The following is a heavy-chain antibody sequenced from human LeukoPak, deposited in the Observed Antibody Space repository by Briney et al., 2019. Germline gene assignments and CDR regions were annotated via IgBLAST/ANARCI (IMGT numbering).Heavy chain of an antibody. CDR1: GFTFSSYG. Sequence: PGGSLRLSCAASGFTFSSYGMHWVRQAPGKGLEWVAFIRYDGSNKYYADSVKGRFTISRDNSKNALYLQMNSLRAEDTAVYYCAKPLKTRWVPQRKHYGDNFDYWGQGTLVTVSS. D-gene: IGHD4-17*01. J-gene: IGHJ4*02. CDR2: IRYDGSNK. V-gene: IGHV3-30*02. CDR3: AKPLKTRWVPQRKHYGDNFDY.